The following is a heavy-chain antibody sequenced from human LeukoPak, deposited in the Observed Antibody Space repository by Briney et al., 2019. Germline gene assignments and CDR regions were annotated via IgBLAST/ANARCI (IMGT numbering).Heavy chain of an antibody. V-gene: IGHV1-3*01. CDR3: AREFSRVAVGNY. Sequence: GASVKVSCKASVYTFTSYAMHWVRQAAGQRLEGMGWINSGNGNTKYSQKFQGRVTITRGSSASTADMKLSSLRSEGPARLYRAREFSRVAVGNYWGEGTLATVSS. CDR2: INSGNGNT. CDR1: VYTFTSYA. D-gene: IGHD6-19*01. J-gene: IGHJ4*02.